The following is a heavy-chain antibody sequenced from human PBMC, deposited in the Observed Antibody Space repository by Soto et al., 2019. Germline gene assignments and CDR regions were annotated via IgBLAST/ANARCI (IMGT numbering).Heavy chain of an antibody. J-gene: IGHJ6*02. D-gene: IGHD2-2*01. CDR1: GFTFSSYG. CDR3: ARDHEALPQEYYYYGMEV. CDR2: IWYDGSNK. Sequence: QVQLVESGGGVVQPGRSLRLSCAASGFTFSSYGMHWVRQAPGQGLERGTVIWYDGSNKYYSYSVKGRFTISIDNSKNPLYVQMRSLRAEDAAVDYLARDHEALPQEYYYYGMEVCGQGTTVTVSS. V-gene: IGHV3-33*01.